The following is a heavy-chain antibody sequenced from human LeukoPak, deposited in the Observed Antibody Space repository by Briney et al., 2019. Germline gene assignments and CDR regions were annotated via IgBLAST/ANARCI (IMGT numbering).Heavy chain of an antibody. V-gene: IGHV4-39*01. CDR3: ARQMLRYFDWFDNEGYYYGMDV. D-gene: IGHD3-9*01. J-gene: IGHJ6*02. CDR1: GGSISSSSYY. Sequence: SETLSLTCTVSGGSISSSSYYWGCIRQPPGQGLEWIVSIYYSGSTYYNPSVKNRVTISVDTSKNQFSLKLSSVTAADTAVYYCARQMLRYFDWFDNEGYYYGMDVWGQGTTVTVSS. CDR2: IYYSGST.